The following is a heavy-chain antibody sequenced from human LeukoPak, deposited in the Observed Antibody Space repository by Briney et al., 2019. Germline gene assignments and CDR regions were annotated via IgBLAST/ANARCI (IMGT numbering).Heavy chain of an antibody. V-gene: IGHV4-59*08. CDR1: GDSISNYY. D-gene: IGHD1-14*01. Sequence: SETLSLTCTVSGDSISNYYWSWIRQPPGKGLEWIGYIYYSGSTSDNPSLKSRVTISVGTSKNQFSLKLSSVTAADTAVYYCARHRGSNLNRSFDFWGQGTLVTVSS. CDR2: IYYSGST. CDR3: ARHRGSNLNRSFDF. J-gene: IGHJ4*02.